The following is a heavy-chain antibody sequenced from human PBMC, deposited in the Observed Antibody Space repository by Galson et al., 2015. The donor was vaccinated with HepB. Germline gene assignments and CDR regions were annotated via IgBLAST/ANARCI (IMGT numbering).Heavy chain of an antibody. Sequence: SGAEVKKPGESLRISCKGSGYSFTSYWISWVRQMPGKGLEWMGRIDPSDSYTNYSPSFQGHATISADKSISTAYLQWSSLKASDTAIYYCARHEFRDAELRFLEWLFSYWGQGTLVTVSS. CDR1: GYSFTSYW. D-gene: IGHD3-3*01. CDR2: IDPSDSYT. V-gene: IGHV5-10-1*01. J-gene: IGHJ4*02. CDR3: ARHEFRDAELRFLEWLFSY.